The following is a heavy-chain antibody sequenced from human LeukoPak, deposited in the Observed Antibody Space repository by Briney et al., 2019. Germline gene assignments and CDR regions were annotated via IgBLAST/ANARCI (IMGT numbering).Heavy chain of an antibody. D-gene: IGHD3-22*01. Sequence: GGSLRLSCAASGFTLSSYSMNWVRQAPGKGLEWISYISSSSSTIDFADSVKGRFTISRDNARNSVYLQMNSLRAEDTAVYYCARVHTSSYAADLWGQGTLVTVSS. J-gene: IGHJ5*02. V-gene: IGHV3-48*04. CDR1: GFTLSSYS. CDR3: ARVHTSSYAADL. CDR2: ISSSSSTI.